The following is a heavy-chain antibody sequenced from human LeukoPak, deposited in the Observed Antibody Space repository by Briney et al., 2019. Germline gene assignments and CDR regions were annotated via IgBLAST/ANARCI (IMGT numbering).Heavy chain of an antibody. Sequence: GGSLRLSCAASGFPFSSYAMSWVRQAPGKGLEWVSAISGSGGSTYYADSVKGRFTISRDNSKSTLYLQMNSLRAEDTAVYYCAKSRGSGWYVPTRFDYWGQGTLVTVSS. V-gene: IGHV3-23*01. D-gene: IGHD6-19*01. CDR3: AKSRGSGWYVPTRFDY. J-gene: IGHJ4*02. CDR1: GFPFSSYA. CDR2: ISGSGGST.